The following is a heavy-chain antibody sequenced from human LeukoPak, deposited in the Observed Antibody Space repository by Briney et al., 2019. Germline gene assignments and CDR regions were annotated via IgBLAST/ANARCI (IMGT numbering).Heavy chain of an antibody. CDR3: ARVMYCSSTSCYGDAFDI. CDR2: FDPEDGET. V-gene: IGHV1-24*01. CDR1: GYTLTELS. J-gene: IGHJ3*02. Sequence: GASVKVSCKVSGYTLTELSMHWVRQAPGKGLEWMGGFDPEDGETFYAQKFQGRVTMTRDTSMSTVYMELSSLRSEDTAVYYCARVMYCSSTSCYGDAFDIWGQGTMVTVSS. D-gene: IGHD2-2*01.